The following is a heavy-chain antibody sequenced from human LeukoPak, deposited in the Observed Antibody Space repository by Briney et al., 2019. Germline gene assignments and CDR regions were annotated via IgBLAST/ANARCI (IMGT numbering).Heavy chain of an antibody. CDR2: INHSGST. D-gene: IGHD1-1*01. J-gene: IGHJ4*02. V-gene: IGHV4-34*01. Sequence: SETLSLTCAAYGGSFSGYYWSWIRQPPGKGLEWIGEINHSGSTNYNPSLKSRVTISVDTSKNQFSLKLSSVTAADTAVYYCARVVEPIAYFDYWGQGTLVTVSS. CDR1: GGSFSGYY. CDR3: ARVVEPIAYFDY.